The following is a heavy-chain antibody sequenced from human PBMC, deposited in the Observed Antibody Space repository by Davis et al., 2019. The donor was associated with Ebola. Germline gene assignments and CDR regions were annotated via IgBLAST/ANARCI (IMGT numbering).Heavy chain of an antibody. J-gene: IGHJ4*02. D-gene: IGHD3-10*01. CDR1: GLAVRSNH. Sequence: GESLKISCAASGLAVRSNHMSWVRQAPGKGLEWVAVVYRGGPTHYADSLKGRFTISRDISKDSLYLQMNSLTAEDTAVYYCAREVGTMVRGVEYYFDSWGQGTLVTVSS. CDR2: VYRGGPT. V-gene: IGHV3-66*01. CDR3: AREVGTMVRGVEYYFDS.